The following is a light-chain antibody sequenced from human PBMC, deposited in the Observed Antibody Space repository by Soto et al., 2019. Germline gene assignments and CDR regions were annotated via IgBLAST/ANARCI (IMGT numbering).Light chain of an antibody. CDR2: AAS. CDR1: QSIRSS. J-gene: IGKJ2*02. CDR3: QQSYSPPWT. Sequence: DIQMTQSPSSLSASVGDRVTITCRASQSIRSSLIWYQQKPGKAPRLLIYAASSLQSGVPSRFSGSGSGTYFTFIINSLQPEDFATYFCQQSYSPPWTFGQGTKVEIK. V-gene: IGKV1-39*01.